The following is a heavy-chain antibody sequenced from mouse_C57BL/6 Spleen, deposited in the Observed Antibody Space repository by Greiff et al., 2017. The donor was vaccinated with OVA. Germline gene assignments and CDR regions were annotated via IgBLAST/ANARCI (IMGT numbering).Heavy chain of an antibody. V-gene: IGHV5-4*03. CDR3: ARTSNWDGGYFDV. CDR1: GFTFSSYA. J-gene: IGHJ1*03. CDR2: ISDGGSYT. Sequence: DVMLVESGGGLVKPGGSLKLSCAASGFTFSSYAMSWVRQTPEKRLEWVATISDGGSYTYYPDNVKGRFTISRDNAKNNLYLQMSHLKSEDTAMYYCARTSNWDGGYFDVWGTGTTVTVSS. D-gene: IGHD4-1*01.